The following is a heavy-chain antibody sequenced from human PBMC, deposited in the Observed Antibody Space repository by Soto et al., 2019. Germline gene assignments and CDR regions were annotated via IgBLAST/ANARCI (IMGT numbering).Heavy chain of an antibody. CDR3: ARRSAYYDFWSGYYDNYYYYGMDV. J-gene: IGHJ6*02. V-gene: IGHV1-69*13. Sequence: SVKVSCKASGGTFSSYAISWVRQAPGQGLEWMGGIIPIFGTANYAQKFQGRVTITADESTSTAYMELSSLRSEDTAVYYCARRSAYYDFWSGYYDNYYYYGMDVWGQGTTVTVSS. D-gene: IGHD3-3*01. CDR2: IIPIFGTA. CDR1: GGTFSSYA.